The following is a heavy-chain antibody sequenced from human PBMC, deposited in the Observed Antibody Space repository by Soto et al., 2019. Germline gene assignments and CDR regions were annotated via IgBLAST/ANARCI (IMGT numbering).Heavy chain of an antibody. CDR3: AKDRVPDGIYSFDY. CDR1: GYTFTSYD. J-gene: IGHJ4*02. D-gene: IGHD2-15*01. V-gene: IGHV1-8*01. CDR2: MNPNSGNT. Sequence: ASVKVSCKASGYTFTSYDINWVRQATGQGLERMGWMNPNSGNTGYAQKFQGRVTMTRNTSISTAYMQMNSLRVEDAAVYYCAKDRVPDGIYSFDYWGQGALVTVSS.